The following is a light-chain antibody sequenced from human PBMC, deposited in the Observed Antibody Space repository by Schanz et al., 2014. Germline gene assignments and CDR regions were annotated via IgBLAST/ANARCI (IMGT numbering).Light chain of an antibody. CDR1: QSVSSSN. CDR2: AAS. CDR3: QQYNNWPLT. J-gene: IGKJ4*01. V-gene: IGKV3D-15*01. Sequence: VLTQSPGTLSLSPGERATLSCRASQSVSSSNLAWYQQKPGQAPRLLIYAASSRATGIPDRFSGAGSGTEFTLTISSLQSEDFAVYYCQQYNNWPLTFGGGTKVEIQ.